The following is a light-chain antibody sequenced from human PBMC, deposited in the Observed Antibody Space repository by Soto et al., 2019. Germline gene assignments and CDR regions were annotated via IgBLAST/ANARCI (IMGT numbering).Light chain of an antibody. V-gene: IGKV3D-20*01. Sequence: EIVLTQSPATLSLSPGERASLSCGASQIVTSSYLAWYQQKPGLAPRLLIYDASSRATGIPDRFSGSGSGTDFTLTISRLEPEDFAVYYCQKYGSSQSTFGQGTKLEIK. J-gene: IGKJ2*01. CDR2: DAS. CDR3: QKYGSSQST. CDR1: QIVTSSY.